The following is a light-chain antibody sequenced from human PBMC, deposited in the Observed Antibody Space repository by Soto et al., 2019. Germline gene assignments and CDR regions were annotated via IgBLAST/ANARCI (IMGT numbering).Light chain of an antibody. J-gene: IGKJ2*01. CDR1: QSVSRT. CDR3: QQYGDWPPET. Sequence: EVVLTQSQATLSVSPGDRAPLSCRASQSVSRTLAWYQQKPGQAPRLLIYGASTRATGVPARFSGSGSATEFTLSISSLQSEDVAVYYCQQYGDWPPETFGQGTKLEI. V-gene: IGKV3-15*01. CDR2: GAS.